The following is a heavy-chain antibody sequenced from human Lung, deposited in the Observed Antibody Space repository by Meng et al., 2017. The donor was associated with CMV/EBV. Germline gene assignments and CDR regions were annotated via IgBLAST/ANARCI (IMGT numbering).Heavy chain of an antibody. CDR2: IYPGDSDT. D-gene: IGHD3-22*01. Sequence: ESXKIPRKGSGYSFTSYWIGWVRQMPGKGLEWMGIIYPGDSDTRYSPSFQGQVTISADKSISTAYLQWSSLKASDTAMYYCARIVKYYYDSSVPDPWGQGTLVTVSS. CDR3: ARIVKYYYDSSVPDP. J-gene: IGHJ5*02. V-gene: IGHV5-51*01. CDR1: GYSFTSYW.